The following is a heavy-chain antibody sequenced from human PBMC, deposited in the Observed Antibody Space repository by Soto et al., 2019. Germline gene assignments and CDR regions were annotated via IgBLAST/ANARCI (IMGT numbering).Heavy chain of an antibody. J-gene: IGHJ6*02. CDR1: GYTFTRSG. CDR2: INGYNGNT. CDR3: ARMGDVPYYYYGMDV. V-gene: IGHV1-18*01. Sequence: QVQLVQSGAEVKKPGASVKVSCKASGYTFTRSGISWVRQAPGQGLEWMGWINGYNGNTNYTQKIQGRITMTTDTPTSTAYMELRSLRSDDTAVYYCARMGDVPYYYYGMDVWGQWTTVIVSS. D-gene: IGHD3-16*01.